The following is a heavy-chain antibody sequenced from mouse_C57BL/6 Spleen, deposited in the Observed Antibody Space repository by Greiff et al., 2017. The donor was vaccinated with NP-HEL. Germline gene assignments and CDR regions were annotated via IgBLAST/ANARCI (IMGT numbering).Heavy chain of an antibody. Sequence: QVQLQQPGAELVKPGASVKLSCKASGYTFTSYWMHWVKQRPGQGLEWIGMIHPNSGSTNYNEKFKSKATLTVDKSSSTAYRQLSSLTSEDSAVYYCARHYDYDDGYFDYWGQGTTLTVSS. CDR2: IHPNSGST. CDR1: GYTFTSYW. V-gene: IGHV1-64*01. CDR3: ARHYDYDDGYFDY. D-gene: IGHD2-4*01. J-gene: IGHJ2*01.